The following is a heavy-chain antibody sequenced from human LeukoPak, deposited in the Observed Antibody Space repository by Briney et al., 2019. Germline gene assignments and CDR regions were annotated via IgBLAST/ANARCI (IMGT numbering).Heavy chain of an antibody. Sequence: PGGSLRLSCVVSGFTFNTYAMTWVRQAPGKGLGWVSVMSGSDGSGDVTYYIDSVKGRFTISRDNSKNTLYLQTDSLRADETALYYCAKAETRGAATTSSYYGMTSGAMGPRSSSP. CDR1: GFTFNTYA. D-gene: IGHD4-11*01. V-gene: IGHV3-23*01. CDR2: MSGSDGSGDVT. CDR3: AKAETRGAATTSSYYGMTS. J-gene: IGHJ6*02.